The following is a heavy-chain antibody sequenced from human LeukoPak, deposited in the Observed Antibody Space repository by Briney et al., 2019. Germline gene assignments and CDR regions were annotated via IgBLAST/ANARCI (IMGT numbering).Heavy chain of an antibody. D-gene: IGHD3-16*02. Sequence: ASVKVSCKASGYTFTGYYMHWVRQAPGQGLEWMGRINPNSGGTSYAQKFQGRVTMTRDTSISTAYMELSRLRSDDTAVYYCARDRYVWGSYRLDYWGRGTLVTVSS. CDR1: GYTFTGYY. V-gene: IGHV1-2*06. CDR2: INPNSGGT. J-gene: IGHJ4*02. CDR3: ARDRYVWGSYRLDY.